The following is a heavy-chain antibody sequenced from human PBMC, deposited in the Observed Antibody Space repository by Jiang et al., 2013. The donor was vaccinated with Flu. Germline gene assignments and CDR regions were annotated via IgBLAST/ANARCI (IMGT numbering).Heavy chain of an antibody. CDR3: ASPAKIRGLMGVQAFDY. CDR1: GGTFNSYA. V-gene: IGHV1-69*04. Sequence: GAEVKKPGSSVKVSCKASGGTFNSYAISWVRQAPGQGLEWMGGIVPFLGIGNNAQKFRGRVTITADKSTSTAYMELSSLRSEDTAVYYCASPAKIRGLMGVQAFDYWGQGTQVTVSS. D-gene: IGHD3-10*01. CDR2: IVPFLGIG. J-gene: IGHJ4*02.